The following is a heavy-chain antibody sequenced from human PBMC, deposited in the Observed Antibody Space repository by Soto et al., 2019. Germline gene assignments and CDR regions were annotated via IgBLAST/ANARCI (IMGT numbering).Heavy chain of an antibody. CDR1: GGSISSRGYY. V-gene: IGHV4-39*01. CDR3: ATGNWFDP. Sequence: QLQLQESGPGLVKPSETLSLTCTVSGGSISSRGYYWGWIRQPPGKGLEWIGTIYYSGSTYYNPSRKRRVTMSVDTSKNQFSLKLSSVTAADTAGYYCATGNWFDPWGQGTLVTVSS. J-gene: IGHJ5*02. CDR2: IYYSGST.